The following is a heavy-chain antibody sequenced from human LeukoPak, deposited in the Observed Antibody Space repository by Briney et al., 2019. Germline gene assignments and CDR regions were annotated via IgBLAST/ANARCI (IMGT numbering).Heavy chain of an antibody. CDR2: TAGSGISK. Sequence: GGSLRLSCVASGFTFNNYAMSWVRQAPGRGLEWASSTAGSGISKDYADSVKGRFTISKDKSKNTLYLQMDNLRAEDTGVYFCARLPTFYYDSSGYHYDYWGRGTLVTVSS. J-gene: IGHJ4*02. CDR3: ARLPTFYYDSSGYHYDY. CDR1: GFTFNNYA. D-gene: IGHD3-22*01. V-gene: IGHV3-23*01.